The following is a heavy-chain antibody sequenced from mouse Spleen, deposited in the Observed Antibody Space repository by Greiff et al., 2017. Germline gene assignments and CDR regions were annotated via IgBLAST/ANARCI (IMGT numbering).Heavy chain of an antibody. V-gene: IGHV5-6-2*01. D-gene: IGHD2-3*01. J-gene: IGHJ4*01. Sequence: EVKLVESGGGLVKPGGSLKLSCAASGFTFSSYAMSWVRQTPEKRLEWVAAINSNGGSTYYPDTVKDRFTISRDNAKNTLYLQMSSLRSEDTALYYCARHRGWLPHYYAMDYWGQGTSVTVSS. CDR2: INSNGGST. CDR1: GFTFSSYA. CDR3: ARHRGWLPHYYAMDY.